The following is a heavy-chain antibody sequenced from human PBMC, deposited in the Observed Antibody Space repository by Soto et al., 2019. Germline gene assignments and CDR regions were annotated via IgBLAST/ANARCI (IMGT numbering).Heavy chain of an antibody. D-gene: IGHD1-26*01. J-gene: IGHJ4*02. CDR1: GYTFTSYY. V-gene: IGHV1-46*01. Sequence: QVQLVQSGAEVKKPGASVKVSCKASGYTFTSYYMHWVRQAPGQGLEWMGIINPSGGSTSYAQKFQGRVTMTRDTSTSTVYMELSSLRSEDTAVYYCASRRVGAKGFDYWGQGTLVTVSS. CDR2: INPSGGST. CDR3: ASRRVGAKGFDY.